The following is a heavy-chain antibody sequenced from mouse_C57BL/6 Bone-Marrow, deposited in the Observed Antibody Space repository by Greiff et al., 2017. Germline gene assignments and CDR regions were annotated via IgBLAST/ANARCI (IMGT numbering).Heavy chain of an antibody. V-gene: IGHV1-69*01. D-gene: IGHD2-5*01. CDR2: IDPSDSST. Sequence: QVQLQQPGAELVMPGASVTLSCKASGYTFTSYWMHWVKQRPGQGLEWIGEIDPSDSSTNYNQQFKGKSILTVDKSSSTAYMQLSSLTSEDSSVYYCARDYSNYVYAIDYWGQGTLVTVS. CDR1: GYTFTSYW. J-gene: IGHJ4*01. CDR3: ARDYSNYVYAIDY.